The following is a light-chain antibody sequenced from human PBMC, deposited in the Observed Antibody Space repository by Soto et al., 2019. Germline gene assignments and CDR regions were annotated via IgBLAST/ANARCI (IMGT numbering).Light chain of an antibody. CDR1: QSVLYSSNNKNY. CDR2: WAS. J-gene: IGKJ3*01. Sequence: DIVMTQPPDSLAVSLGERATINCKSSQSVLYSSNNKNYLASYQQKPGQPPKLLIYWASTPESGVPDRFSGSGSGTDFTLTISSLQAEDVAVYYCQQYYSTPLTFGPGTKVDIK. V-gene: IGKV4-1*01. CDR3: QQYYSTPLT.